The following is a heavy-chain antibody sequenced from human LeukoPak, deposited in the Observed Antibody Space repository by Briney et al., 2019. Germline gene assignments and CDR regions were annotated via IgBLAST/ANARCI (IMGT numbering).Heavy chain of an antibody. D-gene: IGHD2-15*01. Sequence: GRSLRLSCATSGFTFSRSGMTWVRQPPGKGLEWVASFDGNADGTHYTNSVKGRCTISRDNSKNTVYLQMNSLRAEDTAIYYCVKPRIIGLGWAQFDYWGQGSLVTVSS. CDR3: VKPRIIGLGWAQFDY. CDR1: GFTFSRSG. J-gene: IGHJ4*02. V-gene: IGHV3-23*01. CDR2: FDGNADGT.